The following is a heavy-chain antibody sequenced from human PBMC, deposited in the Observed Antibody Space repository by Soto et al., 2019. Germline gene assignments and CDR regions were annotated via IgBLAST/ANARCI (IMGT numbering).Heavy chain of an antibody. CDR2: ISYDGSNK. D-gene: IGHD6-6*01. Sequence: GGSLRLSCAASGFTFSSYGMHWVRQAPGKGLEWVAVISYDGSNKYYADSVKGRFTISRDNSKNTLYLQMNSLRAEDTAVYYCAKDQSSSVGDFDYWGQGTLVTVSS. CDR1: GFTFSSYG. V-gene: IGHV3-30*18. CDR3: AKDQSSSVGDFDY. J-gene: IGHJ4*02.